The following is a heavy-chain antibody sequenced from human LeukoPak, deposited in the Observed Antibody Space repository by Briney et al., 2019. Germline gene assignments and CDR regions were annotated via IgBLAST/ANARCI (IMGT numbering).Heavy chain of an antibody. J-gene: IGHJ4*02. CDR2: INHSGST. V-gene: IGHV4-34*01. Sequence: SETLSLTCAVYGGSFSGYYWSWIRQPPGKGLEWIGEINHSGSTNYNPSLKSRVTISVDTSKNQFSLKLSSVTAADTAVYYCARKSGYYISLDRWGQGTLVTVSS. CDR1: GGSFSGYY. D-gene: IGHD3-3*01. CDR3: ARKSGYYISLDR.